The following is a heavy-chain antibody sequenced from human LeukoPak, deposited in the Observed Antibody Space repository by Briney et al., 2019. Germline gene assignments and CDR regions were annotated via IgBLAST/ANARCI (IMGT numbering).Heavy chain of an antibody. Sequence: GNVNYYVDSVKGRFTISRGNAKNSLYLQMSNLRAEDTAVYFCAGGGGLDVWGQGATVTVSS. J-gene: IGHJ6*02. CDR2: GNVN. CDR3: AGGGGLDV. V-gene: IGHV3-7*04.